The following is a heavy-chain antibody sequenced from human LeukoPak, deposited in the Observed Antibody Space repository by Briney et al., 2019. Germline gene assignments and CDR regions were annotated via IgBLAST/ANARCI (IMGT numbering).Heavy chain of an antibody. D-gene: IGHD1-26*01. J-gene: IGHJ4*02. Sequence: RCLRLSCAASGFTLVDYAMHWVRPAPGKGLECGSGISGNSGSIGYADSVKGRFTISRENAKNSLYLQMSSLRAEDTALYFCAKDYARYSGSYYLDYWGQGTLVTVSS. V-gene: IGHV3-9*01. CDR2: ISGNSGSI. CDR3: AKDYARYSGSYYLDY. CDR1: GFTLVDYA.